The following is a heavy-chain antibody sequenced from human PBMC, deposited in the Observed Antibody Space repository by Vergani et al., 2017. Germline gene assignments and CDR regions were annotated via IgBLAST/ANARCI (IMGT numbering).Heavy chain of an antibody. V-gene: IGHV1-69*01. CDR3: ARAITIFGVVINYYYYMDV. J-gene: IGHJ6*03. D-gene: IGHD3-3*01. CDR1: GGTFRSYA. CDR2: TIPIFGTA. Sequence: QVQLVQSGAEVKKLGSSVKASCKASGGTFRSYAISWVRQAPGQGLEWMGGTIPIFGTANYAQKFQGRVTITADESTSTAYMELSSLRSEDTAVYYCARAITIFGVVINYYYYMDVWGKGTTVTVSS.